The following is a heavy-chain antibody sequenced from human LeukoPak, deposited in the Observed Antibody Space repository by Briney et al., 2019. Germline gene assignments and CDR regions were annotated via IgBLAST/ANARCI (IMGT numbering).Heavy chain of an antibody. Sequence: PGGSLRLSCAASGFTFSNYAMHWVRQAPDKGLEWVAVVSYDGSNKYYADSVKGRFTVSRDNSKNTLYLQMNNLRVEDTAMYYCAGGTGFIIKDWGQGTLVTVSS. CDR1: GFTFSNYA. CDR2: VSYDGSNK. V-gene: IGHV3-30*04. J-gene: IGHJ4*02. D-gene: IGHD3-9*01. CDR3: AGGTGFIIKD.